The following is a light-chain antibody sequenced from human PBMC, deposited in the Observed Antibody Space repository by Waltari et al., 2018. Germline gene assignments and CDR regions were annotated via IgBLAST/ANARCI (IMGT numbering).Light chain of an antibody. V-gene: IGKV1-9*01. Sequence: DIQLTQSPSFLSASVRVRLTIPCRASQGISNYLAWYQQKPGKAPKLLIYSASTLQSGVPSRFSGSGSGTEFSLTISSLQPEDFATYYCQQLNSYPLTFGGGTKVEIK. CDR1: QGISNY. CDR2: SAS. CDR3: QQLNSYPLT. J-gene: IGKJ4*01.